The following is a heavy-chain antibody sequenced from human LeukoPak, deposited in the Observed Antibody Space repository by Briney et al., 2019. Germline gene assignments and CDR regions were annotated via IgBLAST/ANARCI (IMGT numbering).Heavy chain of an antibody. CDR1: GYTFTSYY. V-gene: IGHV1-46*01. CDR2: INPSGGST. J-gene: IGHJ4*02. CDR3: AREVSGHSSSWYKGVAALRTFDY. D-gene: IGHD6-13*01. Sequence: ASVKVSCKASGYTFTSYYMHWVRQAPGQGLEWMGIINPSGGSTSYAQKFQGRVTMTRDTSTSTVYMELSSLRSEDTAVYYCAREVSGHSSSWYKGVAALRTFDYWGQGTLVTVSS.